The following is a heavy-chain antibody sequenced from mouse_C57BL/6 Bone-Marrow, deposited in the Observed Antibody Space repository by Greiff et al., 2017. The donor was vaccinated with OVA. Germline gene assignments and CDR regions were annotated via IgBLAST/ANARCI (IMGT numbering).Heavy chain of an antibody. CDR2: INPDSSTI. CDR3: ARPRYDYHWYFDV. CDR1: GIAFSRYW. Sequence: EVKLLQSGGGLVQPGGSLKLSCAASGIAFSRYWMSWVRRAPGQGLEWIGEINPDSSTINYAPSLKDKFILSRDNAKNTLYLQMSKVRSEDTALYYCARPRYDYHWYFDVWGTGTTVTVSS. J-gene: IGHJ1*03. D-gene: IGHD2-4*01. V-gene: IGHV4-1*01.